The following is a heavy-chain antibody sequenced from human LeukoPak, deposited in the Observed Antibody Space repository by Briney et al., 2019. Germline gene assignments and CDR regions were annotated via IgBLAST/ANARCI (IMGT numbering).Heavy chain of an antibody. CDR3: ARQDDKYGGDY. J-gene: IGHJ4*02. CDR1: GFTFSTYA. D-gene: IGHD3-22*01. V-gene: IGHV3-30*04. CDR2: ISFDGTDK. Sequence: PGRSLRLSCATSGFTFSTYAMHWVRQAPGKGLEWVAVISFDGTDKYYADSVKGRFTISRDSSKNTLYLQMNSLRAEDSAVYYCARQDDKYGGDYWGQETLVTVSS.